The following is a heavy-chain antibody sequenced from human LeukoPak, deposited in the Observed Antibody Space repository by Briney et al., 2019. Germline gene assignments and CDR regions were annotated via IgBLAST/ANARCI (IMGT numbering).Heavy chain of an antibody. Sequence: SETLSLTCTVSGGSISSSSYYWGWIRQPPGKGLEWIGSIYYSGSTYYNPSLKSRVTMSVDTSKNQFSLKLSSVTAADTAVYYCARDGYYYDSSGYYGKFDYWGQGTLVTVSS. CDR2: IYYSGST. J-gene: IGHJ4*02. D-gene: IGHD3-22*01. V-gene: IGHV4-39*07. CDR1: GGSISSSSYY. CDR3: ARDGYYYDSSGYYGKFDY.